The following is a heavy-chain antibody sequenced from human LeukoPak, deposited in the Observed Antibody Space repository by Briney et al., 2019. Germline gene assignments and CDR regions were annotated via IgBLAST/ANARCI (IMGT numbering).Heavy chain of an antibody. CDR3: ATAYCSGGSCLDFDY. CDR1: GGTFSSYA. V-gene: IGHV1-69*10. Sequence: SVKVSCKASGGTFSSYAISWVRQAPGQGLEWMGGIIPILGTANYAQKFQGRVTMTEDTSTDTAYMELSSLRSEDTAVYYCATAYCSGGSCLDFDYWGQGTLVTVSS. J-gene: IGHJ4*02. D-gene: IGHD2-15*01. CDR2: IIPILGTA.